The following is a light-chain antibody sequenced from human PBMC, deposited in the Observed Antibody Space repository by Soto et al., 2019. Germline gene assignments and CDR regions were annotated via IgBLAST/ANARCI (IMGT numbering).Light chain of an antibody. J-gene: IGLJ2*01. V-gene: IGLV1-44*01. CDR2: SSS. CDR1: NSNIGINS. CDR3: ASWDDSRNGLV. Sequence: QSVLTQPPSASGTPGQRLTLSCSGSNSNIGINSVSWYQQVPGSAPKLLIHSSSQRPSGVPDRFSGSKSATSASLAIIGRQSEDEADYYCASWDDSRNGLVFGGGTKLTVL.